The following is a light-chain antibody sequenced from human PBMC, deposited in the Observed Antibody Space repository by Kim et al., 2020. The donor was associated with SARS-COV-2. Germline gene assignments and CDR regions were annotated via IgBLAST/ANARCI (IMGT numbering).Light chain of an antibody. V-gene: IGLV3-19*01. CDR1: SLKTSY. J-gene: IGLJ3*02. CDR3: SSRDTTNSHVV. CDR2: GKD. Sequence: GKTVKIMCHGDSLKTSYATWYQQKPGQAPVLVLYGKDNRPSGIPDRFSGSSASNTGSLIITGAQAEDEADYYCSSRDTTNSHVVFGGGTQLTVL.